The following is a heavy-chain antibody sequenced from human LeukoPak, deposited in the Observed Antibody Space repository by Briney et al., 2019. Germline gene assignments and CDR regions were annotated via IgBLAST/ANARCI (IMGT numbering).Heavy chain of an antibody. CDR3: ARDAQRGFDYSNSLKY. CDR2: IWSDGTNR. D-gene: IGHD4-11*01. Sequence: GGSLRLSCVASGFIFSHYGMHWVRQAPGKGLEWVAVIWSDGTNRFYADSVKGRFTISRDNSQNTVSLEMSSLRVDDTAIYYCARDAQRGFDYSNSLKYWGHGTLVTVSP. CDR1: GFIFSHYG. J-gene: IGHJ4*01. V-gene: IGHV3-33*01.